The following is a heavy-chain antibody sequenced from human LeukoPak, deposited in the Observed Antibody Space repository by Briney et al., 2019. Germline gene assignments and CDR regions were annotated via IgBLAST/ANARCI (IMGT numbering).Heavy chain of an antibody. Sequence: SETLSLTCTVSGSSISNYFWSWIRQPAGKRLEWIGRVYASGSANYSPSFESRPTMSIDTSMSQFSLTLSSMTAADTAVYFCARDWGNVWGQGTTVTVSS. D-gene: IGHD3-16*01. CDR2: VYASGSA. V-gene: IGHV4-4*07. CDR3: ARDWGNV. CDR1: GSSISNYF. J-gene: IGHJ6*02.